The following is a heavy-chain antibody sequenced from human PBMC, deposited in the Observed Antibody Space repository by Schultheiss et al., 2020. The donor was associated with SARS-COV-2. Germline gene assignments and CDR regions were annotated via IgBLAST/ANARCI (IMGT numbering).Heavy chain of an antibody. CDR1: GFTFSSYS. CDR2: ISSSSSYI. CDR3: ATLPPLTAPYYYYGMDV. V-gene: IGHV3-21*01. Sequence: GGSLRLSCAATGFTFSSYSMNWVRQAPGKGLEWVSSISSSSSYIYYADSVKGRFTISRDNAKNSLYLQMNSLRAEDTAVYYCATLPPLTAPYYYYGMDVWGQGTTVTVSS. J-gene: IGHJ6*02. D-gene: IGHD1-14*01.